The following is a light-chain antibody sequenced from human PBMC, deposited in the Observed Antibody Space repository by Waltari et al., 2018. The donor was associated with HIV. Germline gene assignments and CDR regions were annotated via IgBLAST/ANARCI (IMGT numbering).Light chain of an antibody. CDR1: STDVGHYDY. CDR2: EVS. Sequence: QSALTQPASVSGSPGQSITISCTGTSTDVGHYDYVSGYQQHPGKAPKLIIYEVSNRPSGVSNLFSGSKSVNTASLTISGLQAEDEADYYCSSYTTRSTVIFGGGTKLTVL. V-gene: IGLV2-14*01. J-gene: IGLJ2*01. CDR3: SSYTTRSTVI.